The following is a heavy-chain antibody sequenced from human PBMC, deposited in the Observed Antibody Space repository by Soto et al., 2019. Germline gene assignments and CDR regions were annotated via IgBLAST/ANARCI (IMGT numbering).Heavy chain of an antibody. CDR2: INSDGSST. J-gene: IGHJ4*02. Sequence: GGSLRLSCAASGFTSSYFHWVRQPPGKGLVWVSRINSDGSSTSYADSVKGRFTISRDNSKNTLYLHINSLKVDDTAMYYCARAHSTGWHYFDYWGPGTLVTSPQ. D-gene: IGHD6-19*01. V-gene: IGHV3-74*01. CDR3: ARAHSTGWHYFDY. CDR1: GFTSSYF.